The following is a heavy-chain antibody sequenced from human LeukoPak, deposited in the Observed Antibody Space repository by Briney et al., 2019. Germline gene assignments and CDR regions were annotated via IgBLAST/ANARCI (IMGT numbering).Heavy chain of an antibody. Sequence: GESLKISCSGSGYRFTSYWIGWVRQMPDKGLEWMGIIYPGDSDTRYSPSFQGQVTISADKSISTAYLHWSSLKASDTAMYYCARSPLFYSSDYYPESRGSKLDFWGQGTMVTVSS. V-gene: IGHV5-51*01. CDR2: IYPGDSDT. CDR3: ARSPLFYSSDYYPESRGSKLDF. CDR1: GYRFTSYW. J-gene: IGHJ3*01. D-gene: IGHD3-22*01.